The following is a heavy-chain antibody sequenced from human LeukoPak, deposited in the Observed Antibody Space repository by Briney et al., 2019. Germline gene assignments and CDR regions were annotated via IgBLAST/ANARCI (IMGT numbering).Heavy chain of an antibody. V-gene: IGHV4-4*07. D-gene: IGHD1-1*01. CDR1: GGSISSYY. CDR2: IYTSGST. J-gene: IGHJ5*02. Sequence: SETLSLSCTASGGSISSYYWSWIRQPAGKGLEWIGRIYTSGSTNYNPSLKSRVTMSVDTSKNQFSLKLSSVTAADTAVYYCARDGWNDVWFDPWGQGTLVTVSS. CDR3: ARDGWNDVWFDP.